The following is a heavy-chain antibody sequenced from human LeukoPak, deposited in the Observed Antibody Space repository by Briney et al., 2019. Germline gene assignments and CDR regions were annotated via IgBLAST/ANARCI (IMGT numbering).Heavy chain of an antibody. D-gene: IGHD3-22*01. CDR2: ISSSSSYI. Sequence: GGSLRLSCAASGFTFSSYSMNWVRQAPGKGLEWVSSISSSSSYIYYADSVKGRFTISRDNAKNTLYLQMNSLRAEDTAVYYCARAPGRYYDSSGYYPVYFDYWGQGTLVTVSS. J-gene: IGHJ4*02. CDR3: ARAPGRYYDSSGYYPVYFDY. V-gene: IGHV3-21*01. CDR1: GFTFSSYS.